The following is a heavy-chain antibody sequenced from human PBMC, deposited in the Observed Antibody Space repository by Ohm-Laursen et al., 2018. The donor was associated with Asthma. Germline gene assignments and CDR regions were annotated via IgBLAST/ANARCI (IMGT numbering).Heavy chain of an antibody. CDR2: ISSSGSTI. CDR3: ARENGYYRSFDY. CDR1: GFTFSDYY. V-gene: IGHV3-11*01. Sequence: SLRLSCSASGFTFSDYYMSWIRQAPGKGLEWVSYISSSGSTIYYADSVKGRFTISRDNAKSSLYLQMNSLRAEDTAVYYCARENGYYRSFDYWGQGTLVTVSS. D-gene: IGHD3-22*01. J-gene: IGHJ4*02.